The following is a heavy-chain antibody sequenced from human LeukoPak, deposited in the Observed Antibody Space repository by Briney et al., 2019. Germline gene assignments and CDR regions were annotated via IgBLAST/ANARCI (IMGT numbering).Heavy chain of an antibody. V-gene: IGHV1-18*01. J-gene: IGHJ4*02. CDR2: INTYNGNT. CDR1: GYSFTNYG. Sequence: ASVKVSCKTSGYSFTNYGISWVRQAPGQGLEWMGWINTYNGNTDYIQKLQGRVTMTTDTSTSTAYMELRSLTSDDTAVYYCARDSLAGIGYGDYWGQGTLVAVSS. CDR3: ARDSLAGIGYGDY. D-gene: IGHD6-19*01.